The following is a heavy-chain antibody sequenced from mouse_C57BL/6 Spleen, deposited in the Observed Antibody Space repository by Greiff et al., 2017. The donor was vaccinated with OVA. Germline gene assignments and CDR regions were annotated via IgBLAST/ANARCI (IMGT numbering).Heavy chain of an antibody. Sequence: EVKLVESGGGLVKPGGSLKLSCAASGFTFSSYAMSWVRQTPEKRLEWVATMSDGGSYTYYPDNVKGRFTISRDNAKNNLYLQMSHLKSEDTAMYYCARDGLTGDPLDYWGQGTTLTVSS. V-gene: IGHV5-4*01. CDR1: GFTFSSYA. CDR3: ARDGLTGDPLDY. D-gene: IGHD4-1*01. J-gene: IGHJ2*01. CDR2: MSDGGSYT.